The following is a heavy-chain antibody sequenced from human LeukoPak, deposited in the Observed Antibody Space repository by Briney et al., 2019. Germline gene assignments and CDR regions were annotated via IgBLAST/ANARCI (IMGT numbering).Heavy chain of an antibody. V-gene: IGHV3-30*04. D-gene: IGHD3-22*01. CDR3: ARGGPRAVVQYYDSSGYYFY. CDR1: GFTFSSYA. J-gene: IGHJ4*02. CDR2: ISYDGSNE. Sequence: GGSLRLSCAASGFTFSSYAMHWVRQAPGKGLEWVAVISYDGSNEYYADSVKGRFTISRDNSKNTLYLQMNSLRAEDTAVYYCARGGPRAVVQYYDSSGYYFYWGQGTLVTVSS.